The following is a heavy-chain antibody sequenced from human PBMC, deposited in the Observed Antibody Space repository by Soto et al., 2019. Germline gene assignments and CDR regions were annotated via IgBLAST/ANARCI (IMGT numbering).Heavy chain of an antibody. J-gene: IGHJ4*02. D-gene: IGHD6-19*01. V-gene: IGHV4-34*01. CDR1: VGSFSGYY. Sequence: SETLSLTCAVYVGSFSGYYWSWIRQPPGKGLEWIGEINHSGSTNYNPSLKSRVTISVDTSKNQFSLKLSSVTAADTAVYYCAITGYSSGWRNGVYWGQGTLVTVSS. CDR3: AITGYSSGWRNGVY. CDR2: INHSGST.